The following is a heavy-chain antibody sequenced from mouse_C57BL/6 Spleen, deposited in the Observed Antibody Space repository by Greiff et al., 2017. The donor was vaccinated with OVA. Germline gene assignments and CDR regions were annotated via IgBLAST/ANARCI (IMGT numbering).Heavy chain of an antibody. CDR2: INPNNGGT. Sequence: EVQLQQSGPELVKPGASVKISCKASGYTFTDYYMNWVKQSHGKSLEWIGDINPNNGGTSYNQKFKGKATLTVDKSSSTAYMELRSLTSEDSAVYYCARSPGPNYWGQGTTLTVSS. CDR1: GYTFTDYY. J-gene: IGHJ2*01. CDR3: ARSPGPNY. V-gene: IGHV1-26*01.